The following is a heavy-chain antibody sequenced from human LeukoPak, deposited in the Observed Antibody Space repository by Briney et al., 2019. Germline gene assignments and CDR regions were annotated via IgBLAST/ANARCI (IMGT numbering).Heavy chain of an antibody. Sequence: GGSLRLSCAASGFTFSDNYMSWIRQAPGKGLEWVSYISSSGSIYYADSVKGRFTISRDNAKNSLYLQMNSLRAEDTAVYYCAKTGGSGIVVVISKEYYFDYWGQGTLVTVSS. D-gene: IGHD3-22*01. CDR3: AKTGGSGIVVVISKEYYFDY. CDR2: ISSSGSI. J-gene: IGHJ4*02. CDR1: GFTFSDNY. V-gene: IGHV3-11*01.